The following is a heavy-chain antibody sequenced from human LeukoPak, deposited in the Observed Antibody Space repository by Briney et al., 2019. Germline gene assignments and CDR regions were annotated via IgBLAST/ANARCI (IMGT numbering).Heavy chain of an antibody. V-gene: IGHV3-23*01. CDR3: AKDCTVTRGEGWYFDY. Sequence: PGGSLRLSCAASGFTFSSYAMSWVRQAPGKGLEWVSGSAYYADSVRARFTISRDNSKNTLYLQMNSLRAEDTAVYYCAKDCTVTRGEGWYFDYWGQGALVTVSS. CDR2: SA. CDR1: GFTFSSYA. D-gene: IGHD4-17*01. J-gene: IGHJ4*02.